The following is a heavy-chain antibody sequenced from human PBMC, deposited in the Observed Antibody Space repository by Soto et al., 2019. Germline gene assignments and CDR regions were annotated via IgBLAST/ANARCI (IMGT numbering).Heavy chain of an antibody. J-gene: IGHJ4*02. V-gene: IGHV4-39*02. CDR3: ARDEIGHDYGEYFDY. CDR2: IYYSGST. CDR1: GGSISSSSYY. Sequence: SETLSLTCTVSGGSISSSSYYWGWIRQPPGKGLEWIGSIYYSGSTYYIPSLKSRVTISVDTSKNQFSLKLSSVTAADTAVYYCARDEIGHDYGEYFDYWGQGTLVTVSS. D-gene: IGHD4-17*01.